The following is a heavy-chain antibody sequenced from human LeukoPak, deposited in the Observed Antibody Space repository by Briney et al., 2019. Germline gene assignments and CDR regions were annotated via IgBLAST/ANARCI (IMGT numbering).Heavy chain of an antibody. J-gene: IGHJ5*02. CDR3: ARGRYSGSSS. CDR2: IIPIFGTA. CDR1: GYTFTSYY. D-gene: IGHD1-26*01. V-gene: IGHV1-69*13. Sequence: ASVKVSCKASGYTFTSYYMHWVRQAPGQGLEWMGGIIPIFGTANYAQKFQGRVTITADESTSTAYMELSSLRSEDTAVYYCARGRYSGSSSWGQGTLVTVSS.